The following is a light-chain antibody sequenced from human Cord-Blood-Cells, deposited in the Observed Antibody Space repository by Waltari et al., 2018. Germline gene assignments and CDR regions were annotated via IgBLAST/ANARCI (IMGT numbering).Light chain of an antibody. CDR1: SSDVGGYNY. CDR3: SSYTRSSTFV. CDR2: DVS. Sequence: QSALTQPASVSGSPGQSITISCTGTSSDVGGYNYVSWYHQHPGTAPKLMIDDVSKRPSGVSNRISGSKSGNTASLTISGLQAADEADYSCSSYTRSSTFVFGGGTKLTVL. V-gene: IGLV2-14*01. J-gene: IGLJ3*02.